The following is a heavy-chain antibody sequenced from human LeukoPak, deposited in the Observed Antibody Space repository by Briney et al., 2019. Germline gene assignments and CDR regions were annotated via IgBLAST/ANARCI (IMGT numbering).Heavy chain of an antibody. Sequence: GGSLRDSSAHPLFTFTVPCLCAGRQAPGKGLVCVSRINGDGTSTIYADSVKGRFTISRDNAKSTVYLNMNRTGAETTAVYYCTGSGSGGDLDIWGQGTMVTVSS. D-gene: IGHD2-15*01. CDR2: INGDGTST. CDR3: TGSGSGGDLDI. CDR1: LFTFTVPC. V-gene: IGHV3-74*01. J-gene: IGHJ3*02.